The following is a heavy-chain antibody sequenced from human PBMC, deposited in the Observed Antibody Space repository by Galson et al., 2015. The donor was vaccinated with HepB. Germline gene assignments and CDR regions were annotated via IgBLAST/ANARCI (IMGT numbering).Heavy chain of an antibody. Sequence: LTCAVYGGSFSGYYWSWIRQPPGKGLEWIGEINHSGSTNYNPSLKSRVTISVDTAKNQFSLKLTSVTAADTAVYYCARGRGSDWFDPWGQGTLVTVSS. J-gene: IGHJ5*02. V-gene: IGHV4-34*01. CDR1: GGSFSGYY. CDR2: INHSGST. CDR3: ARGRGSDWFDP.